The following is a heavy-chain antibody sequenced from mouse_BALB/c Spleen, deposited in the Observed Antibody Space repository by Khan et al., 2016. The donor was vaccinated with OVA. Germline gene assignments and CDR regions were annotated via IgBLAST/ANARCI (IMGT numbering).Heavy chain of an antibody. CDR2: ISTYYGDA. V-gene: IGHV1S137*01. CDR1: GYKFTDFT. Sequence: QVQLKESGAELVRPGVSVKISCKGSGYKFTDFTMHWVKQSHAMSLEWIGVISTYYGDANYNQKFKDKATMTVDKSSKTAYMDLARLTSEDSAIFYCARGGGGDRFLYWGQGTLVTVSA. J-gene: IGHJ3*01. CDR3: ARGGGGDRFLY.